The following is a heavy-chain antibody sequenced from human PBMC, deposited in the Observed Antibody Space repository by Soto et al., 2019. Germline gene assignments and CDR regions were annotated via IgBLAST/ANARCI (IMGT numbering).Heavy chain of an antibody. CDR1: GGSISSSSYY. V-gene: IGHV4-39*01. D-gene: IGHD1-1*01. CDR3: AGTITRHITIDS. CDR2: IYYSGST. Sequence: SETLSLTCTVSGGSISSSSYYWGWIRQPPGKGLEWIGSIYYSGSTYYNPSLKSRVTISVDTSKNQFSLKLSSVTAADTAVYYCAGTITRHITIDSWGEAPLVTVSP. J-gene: IGHJ4*02.